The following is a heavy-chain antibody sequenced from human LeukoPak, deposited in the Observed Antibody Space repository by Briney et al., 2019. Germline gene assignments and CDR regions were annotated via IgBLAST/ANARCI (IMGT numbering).Heavy chain of an antibody. CDR3: ARVSQDYYDRSGYYYFDF. V-gene: IGHV4-59*01. CDR2: IYYSGGT. Sequence: PSETLSLTCTVSGGSMNPYFWSWIRQPPGKGPEWIGYIYYSGGTSYNASLKSRVTISVDTSKSQFSLRLSSVTAADTAVYYCARVSQDYYDRSGYYYFDFWGLGTLVTVSS. D-gene: IGHD3-22*01. CDR1: GGSMNPYF. J-gene: IGHJ4*02.